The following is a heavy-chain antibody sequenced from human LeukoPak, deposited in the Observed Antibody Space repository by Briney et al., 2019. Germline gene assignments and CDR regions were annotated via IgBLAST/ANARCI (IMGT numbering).Heavy chain of an antibody. CDR1: GGSFSGYY. D-gene: IGHD6-19*01. Sequence: SETLSLTCAVYGGSFSGYYWSWIRQPPGKGLEWIGDINHSGSTNYNPSLKSRVTISVDTSKNQFPLKLSSVSAADKAVYYCARFLGAGYSSGWYASWFDPWGQGTLVTVSS. V-gene: IGHV4-34*01. CDR2: INHSGST. CDR3: ARFLGAGYSSGWYASWFDP. J-gene: IGHJ5*02.